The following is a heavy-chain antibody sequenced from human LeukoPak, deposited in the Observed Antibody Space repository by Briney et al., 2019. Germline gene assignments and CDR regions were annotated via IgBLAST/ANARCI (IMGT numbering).Heavy chain of an antibody. CDR3: AREGPPNDY. V-gene: IGHV4-39*07. CDR1: GGSISTSNYY. CDR2: IYHSGST. Sequence: SETLSLTCTVSGGSISTSNYYWGWIRQPPGKGLEWIGSIYHSGSTDSNPSLKSRVTISVDTSRNQFSLRLSSVTAADTAVYYCAREGPPNDYWGQGTLVTVSS. J-gene: IGHJ4*02.